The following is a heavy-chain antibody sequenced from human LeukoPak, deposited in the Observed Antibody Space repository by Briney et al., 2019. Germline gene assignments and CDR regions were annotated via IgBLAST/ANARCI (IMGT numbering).Heavy chain of an antibody. D-gene: IGHD3-9*01. CDR1: GFTFSNYA. J-gene: IGHJ4*02. CDR2: ITGSGTNR. CDR3: VIWGDYDVLTGYYVPDY. Sequence: GGSLGLSCVASGFTFSNYAMSWVRQAPGKGLEWVSAITGSGTNRYYADSLKGRFTTSRDNSKNTVFLQMNSLRHEDTAIYYCVIWGDYDVLTGYYVPDYWGQGTLVTVAS. V-gene: IGHV3-23*01.